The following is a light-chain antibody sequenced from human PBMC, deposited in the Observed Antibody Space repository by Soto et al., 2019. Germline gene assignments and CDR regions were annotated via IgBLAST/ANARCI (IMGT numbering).Light chain of an antibody. CDR1: SSDVGGYNY. Sequence: VLTQPPSASGSPGQSVTISCTGTSSDVGGYNYVSWYQQHPGKAPKLMIYEVSKRPSGVPDRFSGSKSGNTASLTVSGLQPEDEADYYCSSYAGSNKSVFGTGSKGHR. V-gene: IGLV2-8*01. CDR2: EVS. CDR3: SSYAGSNKSV. J-gene: IGLJ1*01.